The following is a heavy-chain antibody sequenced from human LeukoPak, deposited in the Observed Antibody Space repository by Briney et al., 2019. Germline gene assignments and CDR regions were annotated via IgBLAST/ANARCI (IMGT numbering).Heavy chain of an antibody. CDR3: AKDSGGRGYTYGYWAY. V-gene: IGHV3-43D*03. D-gene: IGHD5-18*01. J-gene: IGHJ4*02. Sequence: GGALRLSCVASGVTFDDYAMHWVRHAPGKGLEWVSLITWGGGKTYYADSVKGGFTISRDNSKNSLYLQMNSLRPEDTALYYCAKDSGGRGYTYGYWAYWGQGTLVTVSS. CDR2: ITWGGGKT. CDR1: GVTFDDYA.